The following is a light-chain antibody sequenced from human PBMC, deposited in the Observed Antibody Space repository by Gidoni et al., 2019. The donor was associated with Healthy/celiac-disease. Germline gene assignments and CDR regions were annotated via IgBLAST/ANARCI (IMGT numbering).Light chain of an antibody. V-gene: IGKV3-20*01. J-gene: IGKJ2*01. CDR2: GAS. Sequence: IVLTQSPGTLSLSPGEIATLYCRASQSVSSSYLAWYQQKPGQAPRLLIYGASSRATGIPDRFSGSGSGTDFTLTISRLEPEDFAVYYCQQYGRSPYTFGQGTKLEIK. CDR3: QQYGRSPYT. CDR1: QSVSSSY.